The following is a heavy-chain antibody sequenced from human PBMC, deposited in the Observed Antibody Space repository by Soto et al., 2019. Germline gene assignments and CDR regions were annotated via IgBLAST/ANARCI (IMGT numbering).Heavy chain of an antibody. D-gene: IGHD5-18*01. Sequence: PSETLSLTCIVSAGSISRYYWGWVRQLPGERLEWIAYVSYSVGASYNPSLKSRVTISLDTSKSQIALRLMSVTAADTAMYYCVASIESRAMESFDYWGHGALVTVYS. CDR1: AGSISRYY. CDR2: VSYSVGA. J-gene: IGHJ4*01. V-gene: IGHV4-59*01. CDR3: VASIESRAMESFDY.